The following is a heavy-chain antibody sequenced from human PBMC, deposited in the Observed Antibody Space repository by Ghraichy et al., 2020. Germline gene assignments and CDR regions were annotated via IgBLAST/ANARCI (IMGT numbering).Heavy chain of an antibody. CDR1: GGSISSYY. Sequence: LSLTCTVSGGSISSYYWSWIRQPPGKGLEWIGYIYYSGSTNYNPSLKSRVTISVDTSKNQFSLKLSSVTAADTAVYYCAREGDSRYDAFDIWGQGTMVTVSS. J-gene: IGHJ3*02. D-gene: IGHD6-13*01. V-gene: IGHV4-59*01. CDR3: AREGDSRYDAFDI. CDR2: IYYSGST.